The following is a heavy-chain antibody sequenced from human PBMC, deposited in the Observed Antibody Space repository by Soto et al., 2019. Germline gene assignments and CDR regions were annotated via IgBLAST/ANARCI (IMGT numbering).Heavy chain of an antibody. J-gene: IGHJ4*02. Sequence: GGSLRLSCAASGFTFSSYDMHWVRQATGKGLEWVSAIGTAGDTYYPGSVKGRFTISRENAKNSLYLQMNSLRAEDTAVYYCARVRRDSSGYSVLGPLDYWGQGTLVTVSS. CDR2: IGTAGDT. D-gene: IGHD3-22*01. V-gene: IGHV3-13*01. CDR1: GFTFSSYD. CDR3: ARVRRDSSGYSVLGPLDY.